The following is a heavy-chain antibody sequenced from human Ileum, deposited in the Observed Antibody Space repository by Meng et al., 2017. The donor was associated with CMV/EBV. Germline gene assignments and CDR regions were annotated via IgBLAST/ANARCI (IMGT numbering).Heavy chain of an antibody. CDR2: ISSSGGGT. Sequence: FRIRNSAMSWVRQTPGKGLEWVSGISSSGGGTYYADCVKGRFTMSRDNSKNTLYLQMDSLRAEDTAVYYCAEVPYDYVWGSYRTLYYWGQGTLVTVSS. D-gene: IGHD3-16*02. CDR1: FRIRNSA. J-gene: IGHJ4*02. CDR3: AEVPYDYVWGSYRTLYY. V-gene: IGHV3-23*01.